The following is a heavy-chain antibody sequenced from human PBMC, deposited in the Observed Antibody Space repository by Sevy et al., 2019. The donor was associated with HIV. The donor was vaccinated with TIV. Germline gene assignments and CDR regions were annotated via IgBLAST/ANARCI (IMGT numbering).Heavy chain of an antibody. CDR1: GFTFDDYT. V-gene: IGHV3-43*01. D-gene: IGHD3-3*01. J-gene: IGHJ6*02. CDR3: AKAMPRITIFGVVTSGGMDV. CDR2: ISWDGGST. Sequence: GGSLRLSCAASGFTFDDYTMHWFRQAPGKGLEWVSLISWDGGSTYYADSVKGRFTISRDNSKNSLYLQMNSLRTEDTALYYCAKAMPRITIFGVVTSGGMDVWGQGTTVTVSS.